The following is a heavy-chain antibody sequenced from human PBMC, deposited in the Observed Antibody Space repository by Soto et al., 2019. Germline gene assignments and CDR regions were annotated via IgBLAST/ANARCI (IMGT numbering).Heavy chain of an antibody. CDR2: IKQDGSEK. V-gene: IGHV3-7*01. D-gene: IGHD3-3*01. CDR1: GFTFSSYW. J-gene: IGHJ2*01. Sequence: GGSLRLSCAASGFTFSSYWMSWVRQAPGKGLEWVANIKQDGSEKYYVDSVKGRFTISRDNAKNSLYLQMNSLRAEDTAVYYCARGPEYYDFWSNYQDWYFDLWGRGTLVTVSS. CDR3: ARGPEYYDFWSNYQDWYFDL.